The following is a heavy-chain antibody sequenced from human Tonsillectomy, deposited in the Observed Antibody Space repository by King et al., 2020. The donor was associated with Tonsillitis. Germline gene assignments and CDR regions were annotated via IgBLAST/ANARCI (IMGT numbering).Heavy chain of an antibody. CDR3: TTMVGYYSSGYSSAEYFQY. CDR1: GFTFSNAW. J-gene: IGHJ1*01. CDR2: IKSKTDGGTT. V-gene: IGHV3-15*01. Sequence: VQLVESGGGLVKPGGSLRLSCAASGFTFSNAWMSWVRQAPGKGLEWVGRIKSKTDGGTTDYATPVKGRFSIPRDDSKNTLYLQMNSLKTEDTAVYYCTTMVGYYSSGYSSAEYFQYWGQGTLVTVSS. D-gene: IGHD3-22*01.